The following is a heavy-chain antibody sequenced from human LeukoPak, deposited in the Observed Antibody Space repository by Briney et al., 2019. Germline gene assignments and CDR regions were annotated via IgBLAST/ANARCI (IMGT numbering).Heavy chain of an antibody. D-gene: IGHD6-19*01. J-gene: IGHJ4*02. CDR1: GFTFSNLW. V-gene: IGHV3-7*03. CDR3: VGGSGWLGDS. Sequence: PGGSLRLSCTVSGFTFSNLWMTWVRQAPGKGLEWVANIKQDGSDIYYMDSVKGRFTISRGNAKNSLYLQMNSLRAEDTAMYYCVGGSGWLGDSWGRGTLVTVSS. CDR2: IKQDGSDI.